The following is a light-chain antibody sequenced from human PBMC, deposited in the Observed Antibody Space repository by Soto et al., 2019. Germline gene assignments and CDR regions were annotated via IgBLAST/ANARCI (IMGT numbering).Light chain of an antibody. V-gene: IGLV2-14*01. CDR1: NSDIGGYDY. CDR2: GVT. CDR3: TSYTIITIVV. Sequence: QSALTQPASVSGSPGQSITISCTGTNSDIGGYDYVSWYQHHPGKAPKLLIYGVTNRPSGVSDRFSGSKSCNTASLTISGLQAEDEADYYFTSYTIITIVVFGGGTKLTVL. J-gene: IGLJ2*01.